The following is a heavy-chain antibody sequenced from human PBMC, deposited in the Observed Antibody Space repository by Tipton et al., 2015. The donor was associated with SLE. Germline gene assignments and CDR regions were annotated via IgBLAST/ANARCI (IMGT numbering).Heavy chain of an antibody. D-gene: IGHD6-13*01. CDR2: IYYSGST. CDR1: GGSISSSSYY. J-gene: IGHJ3*02. CDR3: ARDESSSWSRGAFDI. Sequence: TLSLTCTVSGGSISSSSYYWGWIRQPPGKGLEWIGSIYYSGSTNYNPSLKSRVTISVDTSKNQFSLKLSSVTAADTAVYYCARDESSSWSRGAFDIWGQGTMVTVSS. V-gene: IGHV4-39*07.